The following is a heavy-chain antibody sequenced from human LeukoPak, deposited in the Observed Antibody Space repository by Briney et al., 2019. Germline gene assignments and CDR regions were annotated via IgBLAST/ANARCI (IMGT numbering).Heavy chain of an antibody. CDR3: ARARTFPSIAAAGLGY. D-gene: IGHD6-13*01. CDR2: INPNSGGT. Sequence: ASVKVSCKASGYTFTGYYMHWVRQAPGQGLELMGWINPNSGGTNYAQKFQGRVTMTRDTSISTAYMELSRLRSDDTAVYYCARARTFPSIAAAGLGYWGQGTLVTVSS. CDR1: GYTFTGYY. V-gene: IGHV1-2*02. J-gene: IGHJ4*02.